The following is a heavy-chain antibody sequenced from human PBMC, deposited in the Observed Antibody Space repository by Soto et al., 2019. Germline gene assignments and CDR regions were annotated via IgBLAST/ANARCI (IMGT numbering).Heavy chain of an antibody. CDR1: GGSISSGDDY. V-gene: IGHV4-30-4*01. Sequence: PSETLSLTCTVPGGSISSGDDYWSWIRQPPGKGLEWIGYIDYSGKTYSNPSLKSRINISVDTSKNQFSLNLSSVTAADTAVYYCARDSVKDYRFYYDAMDVWGQGTSV. CDR2: IDYSGKT. CDR3: ARDSVKDYRFYYDAMDV. J-gene: IGHJ6*02. D-gene: IGHD4-17*01.